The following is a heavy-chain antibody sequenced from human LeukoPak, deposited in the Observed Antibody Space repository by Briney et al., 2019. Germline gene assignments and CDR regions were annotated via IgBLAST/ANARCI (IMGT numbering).Heavy chain of an antibody. J-gene: IGHJ4*02. D-gene: IGHD3-16*02. V-gene: IGHV3-30-3*01. CDR2: ISYDGSNK. Sequence: GGSLRLSCAASGFTFSSYAMHWVRQAPGKGLEWVAVISYDGSNKYYADSVKGRFTISRDNSKNTLYLQINSLRAEDTAVYYCAREGEYYDYVWGSYRPPYYFDYWGQGTLVTVSS. CDR3: AREGEYYDYVWGSYRPPYYFDY. CDR1: GFTFSSYA.